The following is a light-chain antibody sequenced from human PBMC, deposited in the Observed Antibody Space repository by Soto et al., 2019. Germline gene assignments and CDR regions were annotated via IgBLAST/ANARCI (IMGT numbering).Light chain of an antibody. CDR1: QGISNY. CDR2: AAS. J-gene: IGKJ1*01. Sequence: DIQMTQSTSSLSASVGDRVTITCRASQGISNYLDWYQQKPGKVPKLLIYAASTLQSGVPSRFSGSGAGTDFTLSLSSLQPEDVATYYCQKYNSAPRTFGQGTKVEIK. CDR3: QKYNSAPRT. V-gene: IGKV1-27*01.